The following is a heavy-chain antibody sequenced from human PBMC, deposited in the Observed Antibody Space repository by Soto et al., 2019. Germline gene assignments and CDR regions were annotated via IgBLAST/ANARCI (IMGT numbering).Heavy chain of an antibody. CDR3: AKTISTWPHDGIDT. J-gene: IGHJ3*02. V-gene: IGHV4-59*01. Sequence: SETLSLTCTFFGGSITNYYWTWIRQPPGKKLEWIGYIYHSGSTSFNPSLKSRVFMSLDTSKSQFSLRLGSLTAADTALYYCAKTISTWPHDGIDTWGQGKMVTVSS. CDR1: GGSITNYY. CDR2: IYHSGST. D-gene: IGHD5-12*01.